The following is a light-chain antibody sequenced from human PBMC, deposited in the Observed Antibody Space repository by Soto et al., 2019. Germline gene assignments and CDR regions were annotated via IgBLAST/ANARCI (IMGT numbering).Light chain of an antibody. CDR3: QQYNTWPRT. CDR2: GAS. Sequence: EIGMTHSPGTLSVSPGGIATLSCRASQSVRSNLAWYQQKPGQAPRLLIFGASTRATDIPARFSGSESGTEFTLTISSLQSEDSAVYYCQQYNTWPRTFGQGTKVDIK. J-gene: IGKJ1*01. CDR1: QSVRSN. V-gene: IGKV3-15*01.